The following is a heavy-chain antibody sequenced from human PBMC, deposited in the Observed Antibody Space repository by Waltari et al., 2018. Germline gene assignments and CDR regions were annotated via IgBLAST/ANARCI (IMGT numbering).Heavy chain of an antibody. CDR2: IIHKFGQQ. D-gene: IGHD3-10*01. CDR1: GGTFSSYA. V-gene: IGHV1-69*10. Sequence: QVQLVQSGAEVKKPGSSVKVSCKASGGTFSSYAISWVRQAPGQGLEWMGGIIHKFGQQNKQQKSKGRATITGDKTTSQAYMGLGSWGLEDTAVYYCAGFLGFRELSPPPWGQGTLVTVSS. CDR3: AGFLGFRELSPPP. J-gene: IGHJ5*02.